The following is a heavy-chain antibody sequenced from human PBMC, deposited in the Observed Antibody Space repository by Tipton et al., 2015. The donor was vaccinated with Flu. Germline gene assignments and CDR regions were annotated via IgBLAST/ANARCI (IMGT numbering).Heavy chain of an antibody. CDR3: ARGWWGSRGYLAYFDY. Sequence: CAASGFTVSSNYMSWVRQAPGKGLEWVSVIYSGGSTYYADSVKGRFTISRDNSKNTLYLQMNSLRAEDTAVYYCARGWWGSRGYLAYFDYWGQGTLVTVSS. CDR1: GFTVSSNY. V-gene: IGHV3-53*01. CDR2: IYSGGST. J-gene: IGHJ4*02. D-gene: IGHD3-22*01.